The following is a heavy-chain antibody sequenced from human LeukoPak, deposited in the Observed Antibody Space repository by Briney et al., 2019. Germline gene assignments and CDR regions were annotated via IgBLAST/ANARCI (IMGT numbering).Heavy chain of an antibody. V-gene: IGHV1-18*01. Sequence: ASVKVSCKASGYTFTSYAMNWVRQAPGQGLEWMGWISAYNGNTNYAQKLQGRVTMTTDTSTSTAYMELRSLRSDDTAVYYCARGPHSSGWYRDPYFDYWGQGTLVTVSS. D-gene: IGHD6-19*01. CDR2: ISAYNGNT. CDR1: GYTFTSYA. J-gene: IGHJ4*02. CDR3: ARGPHSSGWYRDPYFDY.